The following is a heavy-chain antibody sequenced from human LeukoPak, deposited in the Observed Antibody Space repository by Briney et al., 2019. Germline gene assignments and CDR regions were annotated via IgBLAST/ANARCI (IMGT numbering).Heavy chain of an antibody. Sequence: GGSLRLSCAASGFTVSSNYMSWVRQAPGKGLEWVSVIYSGGSTYYADSVKGRFTISRDNSKNTPYLQMNSLRAEDTAVYYCARDLAPINYDFWSGYYHNAFDIWGQGTMVTVSS. CDR1: GFTVSSNY. CDR2: IYSGGST. J-gene: IGHJ3*02. V-gene: IGHV3-66*02. D-gene: IGHD3-3*01. CDR3: ARDLAPINYDFWSGYYHNAFDI.